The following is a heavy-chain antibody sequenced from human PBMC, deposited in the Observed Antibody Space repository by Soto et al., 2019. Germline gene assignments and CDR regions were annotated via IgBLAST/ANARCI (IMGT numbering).Heavy chain of an antibody. D-gene: IGHD1-26*01. V-gene: IGHV1-2*04. CDR3: ARGVGATRVWDYYYGMDV. CDR1: VYTFTGYY. CDR2: INPNSGGT. J-gene: IGHJ6*02. Sequence: ASVKVSCKASVYTFTGYYMHWVRQAPGQGLEWMGWINPNSGGTNYAQKFQGWVTMTRDTSISTAYMELSRLRSDDTAVYYCARGVGATRVWDYYYGMDVWGQGTTVTVSS.